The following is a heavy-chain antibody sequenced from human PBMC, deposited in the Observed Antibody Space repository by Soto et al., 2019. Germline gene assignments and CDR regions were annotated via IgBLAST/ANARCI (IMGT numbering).Heavy chain of an antibody. V-gene: IGHV4-30-4*08. CDR1: GGSISTDDYY. CDR3: VGQDSSAYFFER. Sequence: PSETLSLTCTVSGGSISTDDYYWTWIRQPPGKGLEWIGYIYFRGSTYYNPSLESRVAISVDTSREQFSLRVNSVTAADTAVYYCVGQDSSAYFFERWGQGTLVTVSS. J-gene: IGHJ4*02. CDR2: IYFRGST. D-gene: IGHD6-6*01.